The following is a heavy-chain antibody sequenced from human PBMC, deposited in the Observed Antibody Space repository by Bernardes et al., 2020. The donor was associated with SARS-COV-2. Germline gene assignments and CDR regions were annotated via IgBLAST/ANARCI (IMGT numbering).Heavy chain of an antibody. CDR1: GGSIDSYY. CDR3: ARDFYSHAWDS. J-gene: IGHJ5*01. Sequence: SETLSLTCTVSGGSIDSYYWSWIRQPAGKGLEWIGRIYSSGSTNYNPSLKSRVTLSVDTSKNQFSLRLRSVTAADTAVYYCARDFYSHAWDSWGQGTLVTVSS. D-gene: IGHD3-16*01. CDR2: IYSSGST. V-gene: IGHV4-4*07.